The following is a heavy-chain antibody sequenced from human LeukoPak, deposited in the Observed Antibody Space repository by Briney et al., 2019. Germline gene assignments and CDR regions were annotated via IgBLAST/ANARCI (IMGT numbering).Heavy chain of an antibody. CDR1: GGSLSGYY. CDR3: ARVGYCRSTSCYVPLDY. CDR2: INRGGST. Sequence: SETLSLTCAAYGGSLSGYYWSWIRQSPGKGLEWIGEINRGGSTNYNSSLKSRVTISVDTSKNQFSLKLSSVTAADTAVYYCARVGYCRSTSCYVPLDYWGQGTLVTVS. J-gene: IGHJ4*02. D-gene: IGHD2-2*01. V-gene: IGHV4-34*01.